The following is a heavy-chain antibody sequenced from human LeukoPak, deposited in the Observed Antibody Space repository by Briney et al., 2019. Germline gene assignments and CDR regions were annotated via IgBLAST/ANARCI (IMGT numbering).Heavy chain of an antibody. Sequence: GGSLRLSCAASGFTFSSYAMSWVRQAPGKGLEWVSAISGSGGSTYYADSVKGRFTISRDNAKNSLYLQMNSLRAEDTAVYYCARCDSSGDFYYYYGMDVWGQGTTVTVSS. CDR3: ARCDSSGDFYYYYGMDV. J-gene: IGHJ6*02. CDR2: ISGSGGST. CDR1: GFTFSSYA. D-gene: IGHD3-22*01. V-gene: IGHV3-23*01.